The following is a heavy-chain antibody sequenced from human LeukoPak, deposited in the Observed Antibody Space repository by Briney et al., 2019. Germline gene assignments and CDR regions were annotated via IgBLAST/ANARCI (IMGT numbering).Heavy chain of an antibody. Sequence: PGGSLRLSCAASGFTFSSYRMNWVRQAPGKGLEWVSSISSSTSHIYYADSVKGRFTISRDNAKNSLYLQMNYLRAEDTAVYYCARGGDYSGWFDPWGRGTLVTVSS. CDR1: GFTFSSYR. CDR3: ARGGDYSGWFDP. V-gene: IGHV3-21*01. J-gene: IGHJ5*02. CDR2: ISSSTSHI. D-gene: IGHD1-26*01.